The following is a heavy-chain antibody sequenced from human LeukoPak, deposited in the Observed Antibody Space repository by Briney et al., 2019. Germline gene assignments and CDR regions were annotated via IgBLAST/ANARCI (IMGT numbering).Heavy chain of an antibody. V-gene: IGHV4-59*08. CDR1: GGSISSYY. CDR2: IYYSGST. Sequence: SETLSLTCTVSGGSISSYYWSWIRQPPGKGLEWIGYIYYSGSTNYNPSLKSRVTIAVDSSKNQFSLKLTSVTAADTAVYYCARPVVYDSRGHYLWAFHIWGQGTMVTVSS. D-gene: IGHD3-22*01. CDR3: ARPVVYDSRGHYLWAFHI. J-gene: IGHJ3*02.